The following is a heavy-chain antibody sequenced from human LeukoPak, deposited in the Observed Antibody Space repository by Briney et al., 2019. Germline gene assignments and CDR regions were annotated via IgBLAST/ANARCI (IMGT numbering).Heavy chain of an antibody. CDR1: GDSISSSNYY. Sequence: PSETLSLTCTVSGDSISSSNYYWGWIRQPPGKGLEWIGYIYYSGSTNYNPSLKSRVTISVDTSKNQFSLKLSSVTAADTAVYYCARDNTTTEFDYWGQGTLVTVSS. D-gene: IGHD1-1*01. V-gene: IGHV4-61*01. J-gene: IGHJ4*02. CDR3: ARDNTTTEFDY. CDR2: IYYSGST.